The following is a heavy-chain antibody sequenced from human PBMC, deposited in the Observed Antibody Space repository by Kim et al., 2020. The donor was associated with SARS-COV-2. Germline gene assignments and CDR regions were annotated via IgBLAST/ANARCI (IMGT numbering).Heavy chain of an antibody. CDR1: GYTFTSYA. D-gene: IGHD6-19*01. CDR3: ARDRFWRGIWGVYSSGWYTVYGMDV. CDR2: INTNTGNP. Sequence: ASVKVSCKASGYTFTSYAMNWVRQAPGQGLEWMGWINTNTGNPTYAQGFTGRFVFSLDTSVSTAYLQISSLKAEDTAVYYCARDRFWRGIWGVYSSGWYTVYGMDVWGQGTKVTVSS. V-gene: IGHV7-4-1*02. J-gene: IGHJ6*02.